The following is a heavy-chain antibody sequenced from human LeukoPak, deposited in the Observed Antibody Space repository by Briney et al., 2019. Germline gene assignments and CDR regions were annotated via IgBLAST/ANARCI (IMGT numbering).Heavy chain of an antibody. V-gene: IGHV4-34*01. D-gene: IGHD5-18*01. J-gene: IGHJ4*02. CDR1: GGSVSGYY. Sequence: SATLSLICAVYGGSVSGYYWSWIRQPPGKGLEWIGEINHSGSTNYNPSLKSRVTISVYTSKNQFSLKLSSVTAADTAAYYCARRGGYSYGYVVDYWGQGTLVTVSS. CDR3: ARRGGYSYGYVVDY. CDR2: INHSGST.